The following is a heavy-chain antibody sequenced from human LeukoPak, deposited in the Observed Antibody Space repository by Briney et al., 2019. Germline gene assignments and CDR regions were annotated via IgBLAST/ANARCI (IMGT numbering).Heavy chain of an antibody. Sequence: ASVKVSCKASGYTFTGYYMHWVRQAPGQGLEWMGWINPNSGGTKFEQKFQGRVTMTRDTSSSTVYMEVSRLTSDDTAVYYCARDRGPEWWGSFDYWGQGTLVTVSS. CDR1: GYTFTGYY. D-gene: IGHD3-16*01. V-gene: IGHV1-2*02. CDR2: INPNSGGT. J-gene: IGHJ4*02. CDR3: ARDRGPEWWGSFDY.